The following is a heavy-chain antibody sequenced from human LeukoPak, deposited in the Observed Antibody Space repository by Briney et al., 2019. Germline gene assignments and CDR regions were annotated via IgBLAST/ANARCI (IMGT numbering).Heavy chain of an antibody. D-gene: IGHD6-13*01. V-gene: IGHV4-59*01. Sequence: SETLSLTRTVSGGSISSYYWSWIRQPPGKGLEWIGYIYYSGSTNYNPSLKSRVTISVDTSKNQFSLKLSSVTAADTAVYYCARRPYSSSWLFNWGQGTLVTVSS. CDR2: IYYSGST. J-gene: IGHJ4*02. CDR1: GGSISSYY. CDR3: ARRPYSSSWLFN.